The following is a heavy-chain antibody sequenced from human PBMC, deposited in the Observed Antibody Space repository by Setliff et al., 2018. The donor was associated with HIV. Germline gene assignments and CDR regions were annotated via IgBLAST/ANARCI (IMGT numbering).Heavy chain of an antibody. Sequence: SETLSLTCSVSGGSTTSGGYYWSWIRQSPGKGLEWIGEINHSGSTHYNPPLKSRATISVDTSKNQFSLRLNSVTAADTAVYYCARGATLLPGYSDRWEYFYMDVWGKGTTVTVS. J-gene: IGHJ6*03. CDR3: ARGATLLPGYSDRWEYFYMDV. CDR2: INHSGST. V-gene: IGHV4-34*01. D-gene: IGHD5-12*01. CDR1: GGSTTSGGYY.